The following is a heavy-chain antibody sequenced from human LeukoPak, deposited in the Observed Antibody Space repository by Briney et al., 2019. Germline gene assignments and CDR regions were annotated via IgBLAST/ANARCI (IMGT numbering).Heavy chain of an antibody. V-gene: IGHV1-3*01. CDR3: ARGSTSDWPLDH. CDR2: IDADNGDT. CDR1: GYTFNDYT. D-gene: IGHD6-19*01. Sequence: ASVKVSCKASGYTFNDYTIHWVRQAPGQRFEWMGWIDADNGDTRYSQNSQGRATITRDTSANTVYMELSSLRSEDTAVYYCARGSTSDWPLDHWGQETLVTVSS. J-gene: IGHJ4*02.